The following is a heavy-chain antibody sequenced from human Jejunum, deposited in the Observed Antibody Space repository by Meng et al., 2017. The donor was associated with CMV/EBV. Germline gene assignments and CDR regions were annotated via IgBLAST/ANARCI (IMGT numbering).Heavy chain of an antibody. D-gene: IGHD3/OR15-3a*01. Sequence: SCAAPRFTFRNYAMSWVRQTPGKGLKWVSGIGASGGSTYYADSVKGRFTISRDNINNILYLQMHSLRADDTAVYYCARGAPWTDCDYWGQGTLVTVSS. J-gene: IGHJ4*02. V-gene: IGHV3-23*01. CDR2: IGASGGST. CDR1: RFTFRNYA. CDR3: ARGAPWTDCDY.